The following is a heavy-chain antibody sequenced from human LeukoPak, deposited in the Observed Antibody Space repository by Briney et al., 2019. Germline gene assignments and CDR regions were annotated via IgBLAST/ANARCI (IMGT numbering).Heavy chain of an antibody. CDR1: GGSISSYY. J-gene: IGHJ3*02. D-gene: IGHD5-24*01. CDR3: ARDSSPDGFDAFDI. CDR2: IYTSGST. Sequence: PSETLSLTCTVSGGSISSYYWSWIRQPAGKGLEWIGRIYTSGSTNYNPSLKSRVTMSVDTSKNQFSLKLSSVTAADTAVYYCARDSSPDGFDAFDIWGQGTMVTVSS. V-gene: IGHV4-4*07.